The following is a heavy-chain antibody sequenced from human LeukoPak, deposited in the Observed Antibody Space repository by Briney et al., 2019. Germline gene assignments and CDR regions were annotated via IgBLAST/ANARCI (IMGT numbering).Heavy chain of an antibody. Sequence: GESLKISCKGAGYSFTSSWIGWVRQMPGKGLDWKGIIYPGDYDSRYSASFQGQVTISADKSSRIAYLQWSSLKASDTAMYYCARVRSGDYSEDAFDIWGQGTMVTVSS. CDR1: GYSFTSSW. J-gene: IGHJ3*02. CDR3: ARVRSGDYSEDAFDI. CDR2: IYPGDYDS. D-gene: IGHD1-26*01. V-gene: IGHV5-51*01.